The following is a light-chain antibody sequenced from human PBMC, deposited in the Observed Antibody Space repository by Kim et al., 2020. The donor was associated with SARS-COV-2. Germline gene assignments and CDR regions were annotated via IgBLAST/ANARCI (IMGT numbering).Light chain of an antibody. J-gene: IGLJ2*01. Sequence: VALGQTGRITCQGDSLRSYYASWYQQKPGQAPVLVIYGKNNRPSGIPDRFSGSSSGNTASLTITGAQAEDEADYYCNSRDSSGNHSFGGGTQLTVL. V-gene: IGLV3-19*01. CDR3: NSRDSSGNHS. CDR2: GKN. CDR1: SLRSYY.